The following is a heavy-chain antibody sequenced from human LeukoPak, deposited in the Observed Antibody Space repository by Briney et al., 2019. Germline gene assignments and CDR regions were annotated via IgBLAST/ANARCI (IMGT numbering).Heavy chain of an antibody. V-gene: IGHV1-46*01. CDR3: ARGAGTGHMITFGGVIAAKYNWFDP. CDR2: INPSGGST. Sequence: ASVKVSCKASGYTFTSYYMHWVRQAPGQGLEWMGIINPSGGSTSYAQKFQGRVTMTRDTSTNTVYMELSSLRSEDTAVYYCARGAGTGHMITFGGVIAAKYNWFDPWGQGTLVTVSS. CDR1: GYTFTSYY. D-gene: IGHD3-16*02. J-gene: IGHJ5*02.